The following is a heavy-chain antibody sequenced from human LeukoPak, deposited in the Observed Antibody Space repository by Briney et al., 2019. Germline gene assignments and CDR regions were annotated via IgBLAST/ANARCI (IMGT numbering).Heavy chain of an antibody. CDR3: ARASYSYDINGWVPFDY. J-gene: IGHJ4*02. Sequence: PSETLSLTCTVSGNSISSGDNYWSWIRQPAGKGLEWIGRTYTSGSTNYNPSLKSRVTISGDTSKNQFSLRLSSVTAADTAVYYRARASYSYDINGWVPFDYWGQGTLVTVSS. V-gene: IGHV4-61*02. CDR2: TYTSGST. D-gene: IGHD3-22*01. CDR1: GNSISSGDNY.